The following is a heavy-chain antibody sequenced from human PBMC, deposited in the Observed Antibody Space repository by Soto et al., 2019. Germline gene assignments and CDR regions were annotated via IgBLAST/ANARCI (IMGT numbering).Heavy chain of an antibody. D-gene: IGHD4-17*01. J-gene: IGHJ3*02. CDR2: ISGSGGNT. V-gene: IGHV3-23*01. Sequence: GGSLRLSCAASGFTFSSYAMSWVRQAPGKGLEWVAAISGSGGNTYYADSVKGRFTISRDNSKNTLYLQMNSLRAEDTAVYYCAAFQPHDYDAGDAFDIWGQGTMVTVSS. CDR1: GFTFSSYA. CDR3: AAFQPHDYDAGDAFDI.